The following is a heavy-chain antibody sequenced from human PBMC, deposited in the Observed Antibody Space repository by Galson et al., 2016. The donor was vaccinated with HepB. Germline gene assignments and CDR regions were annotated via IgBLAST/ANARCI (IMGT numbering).Heavy chain of an antibody. D-gene: IGHD3-22*01. Sequence: SETLSLTCTVSGGSIRSSYWGWIRQPPGKGLEWIGYFYDSGSISYNPSLKSRVTISVGTSENQFSLKLSSVTAADTAVYYCARPYYDISGYYLWYFDLWGSGTLVTVSS. CDR2: FYDSGSI. V-gene: IGHV4-59*08. CDR1: GGSIRSSY. CDR3: ARPYYDISGYYLWYFDL. J-gene: IGHJ2*01.